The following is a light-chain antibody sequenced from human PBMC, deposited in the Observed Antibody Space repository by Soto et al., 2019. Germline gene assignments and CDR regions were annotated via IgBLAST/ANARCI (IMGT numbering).Light chain of an antibody. CDR3: QSYDSSLSGYV. J-gene: IGLJ1*01. CDR1: SSKIGAGYD. Sequence: QSVRTQPPSVSGAPGQRVTISCTGSSSKIGAGYDVHWYQQLPGTAPKLLIYGNSNRPSGVPDRFSGSKSGTSASLAITGLQAEDEADYYCQSYDSSLSGYVFGTGTKLTVL. CDR2: GNS. V-gene: IGLV1-40*01.